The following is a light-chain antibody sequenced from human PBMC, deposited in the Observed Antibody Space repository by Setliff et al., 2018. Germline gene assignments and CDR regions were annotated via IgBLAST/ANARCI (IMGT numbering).Light chain of an antibody. CDR3: CSYAGGSTYV. V-gene: IGLV2-11*01. CDR2: DVT. CDR1: SSDVGGYNY. J-gene: IGLJ1*01. Sequence: QSVLTQPRSVSGSPGQSVTISCTGTSSDVGGYNYVSWYQQHPGKAPELMIYDVTKRPSGVPDRFSGSKSGNTASLTISGLQAEDEADYYCCSYAGGSTYVFGTGTKVTVL.